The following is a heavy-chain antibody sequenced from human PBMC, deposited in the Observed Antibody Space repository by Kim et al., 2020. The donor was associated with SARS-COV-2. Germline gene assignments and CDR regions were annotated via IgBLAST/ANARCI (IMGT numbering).Heavy chain of an antibody. V-gene: IGHV3-43*02. J-gene: IGHJ6*03. CDR1: GFTFDDYA. D-gene: IGHD3-22*01. CDR2: ISGDGGST. CDR3: AKVGGYNYYYYYMDV. Sequence: GGSLRLSCAASGFTFDDYAMHWVRQAPGKGLEWVSLISGDGGSTYYADSVKGRFTISRDNSKNSLYLQMNSLRTEDTALYYCAKVGGYNYYYYYMDVWGKGTTVTVSS.